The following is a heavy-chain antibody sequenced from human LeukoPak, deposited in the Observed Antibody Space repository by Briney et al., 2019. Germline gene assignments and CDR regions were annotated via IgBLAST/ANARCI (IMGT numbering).Heavy chain of an antibody. V-gene: IGHV4-59*01. J-gene: IGHJ4*02. Sequence: PSETLSLTCTVSGGSISSYYWSWIRQPPGKGLEWIGYISYSGITNYNPSLKSRVTISLDTSKIQFSLKLRSVTAADTALYYCARSPDSSGYYYYFDYWGQGTLVTVSS. CDR3: ARSPDSSGYYYYFDY. CDR1: GGSISSYY. CDR2: ISYSGIT. D-gene: IGHD3-22*01.